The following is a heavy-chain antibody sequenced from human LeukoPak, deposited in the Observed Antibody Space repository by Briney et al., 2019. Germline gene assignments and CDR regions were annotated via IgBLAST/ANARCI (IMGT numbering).Heavy chain of an antibody. J-gene: IGHJ4*02. D-gene: IGHD3-9*01. CDR3: ARGPDYDILADYFDY. CDR1: RFTFSSYG. CDR2: IQYDGSNA. Sequence: GGSLRLSCAASRFTFSSYGMHWVRQAPGKGLEWVAYIQYDGSNAQYADSVRGRFTISRDNSKNTLFLQMNSLRPEDTAVYYCARGPDYDILADYFDYWGQGTLVTVSS. V-gene: IGHV3-30*02.